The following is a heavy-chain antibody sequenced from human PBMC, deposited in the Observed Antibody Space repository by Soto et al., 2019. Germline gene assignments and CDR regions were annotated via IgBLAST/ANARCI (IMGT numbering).Heavy chain of an antibody. V-gene: IGHV3-23*01. CDR1: GFTFSING. Sequence: GGSLRLSCAASGFTFSINGMTWVRQAPGKGLESVSSISGDSSSTYYADSVKGRFTVSRDNSKNTLYLQMNSLRAEDTAIYYCARQIYDSDTGPNFQYYFDSWGQGTPVTVSS. CDR3: ARQIYDSDTGPNFQYYFDS. D-gene: IGHD3-22*01. J-gene: IGHJ4*02. CDR2: ISGDSSST.